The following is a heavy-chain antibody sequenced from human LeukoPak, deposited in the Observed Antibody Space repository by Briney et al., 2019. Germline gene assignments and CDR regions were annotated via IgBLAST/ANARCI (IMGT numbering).Heavy chain of an antibody. CDR3: ATDGDYYYGSGSSPLDY. Sequence: PGGSLRLSCAASGFTFSSYSMNWVRQAPGKGLEWVSSISSSSSYIYYADSVKGRFTISRDNAKNSLYLQMNSLRAEDTAVYYCATDGDYYYGSGSSPLDYWGQGTLVTVSS. V-gene: IGHV3-21*01. D-gene: IGHD3-10*01. J-gene: IGHJ4*02. CDR2: ISSSSSYI. CDR1: GFTFSSYS.